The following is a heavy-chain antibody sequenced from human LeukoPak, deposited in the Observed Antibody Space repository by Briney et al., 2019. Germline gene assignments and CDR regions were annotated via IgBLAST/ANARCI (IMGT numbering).Heavy chain of an antibody. CDR1: GYTFTGYY. V-gene: IGHV1-2*02. D-gene: IGHD4-17*01. CDR3: ATNTLATAVTTWNY. CDR2: INPNTGAT. Sequence: ASVKVSCKASGYTFTGYYMHWVRQTPGRGLEWMGWINPNTGATKNAQKFQGRVTMTRDTSISTAYMELSSLRSDDTAVYYCATNTLATAVTTWNYWGQGTLVTVSS. J-gene: IGHJ4*02.